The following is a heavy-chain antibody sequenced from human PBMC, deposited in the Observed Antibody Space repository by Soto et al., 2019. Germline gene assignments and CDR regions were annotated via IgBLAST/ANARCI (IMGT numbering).Heavy chain of an antibody. J-gene: IGHJ4*02. D-gene: IGHD5-18*01. CDR3: ARGQDTAMANFHY. V-gene: IGHV4-31*03. CDR2: IYYSGST. Sequence: SETLSLTCTVSGGSISSGGYYWSWIRQHPGKGLEWIGYIYYSGSTYYSPSLKSRVTISVDTSKNQFSLKLSSVTAADTAVYYGARGQDTAMANFHYWGQGTLVTVSS. CDR1: GGSISSGGYY.